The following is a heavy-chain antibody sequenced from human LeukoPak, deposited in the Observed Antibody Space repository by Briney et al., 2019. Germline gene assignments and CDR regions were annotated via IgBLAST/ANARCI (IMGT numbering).Heavy chain of an antibody. CDR2: IYSGGST. J-gene: IGHJ3*02. Sequence: GGSLRLSCAASGFTVSSNYMSWVRQAPGKGLEWVSVIYSGGSTYYADSVKGRFTISRDNSKNTLYLQMNSLRAEDTAVYYCARVLYYYDSSGYYRYDAFDIWGQGTMVTVSS. V-gene: IGHV3-66*01. CDR1: GFTVSSNY. D-gene: IGHD3-22*01. CDR3: ARVLYYYDSSGYYRYDAFDI.